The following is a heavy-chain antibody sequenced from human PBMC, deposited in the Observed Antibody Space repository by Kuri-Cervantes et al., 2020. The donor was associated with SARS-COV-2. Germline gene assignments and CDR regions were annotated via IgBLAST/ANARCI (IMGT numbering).Heavy chain of an antibody. CDR2: INHSGST. J-gene: IGHJ5*01. D-gene: IGHD4-23*01. CDR3: ARGGGFFEPSLDS. V-gene: IGHV4-34*01. CDR1: GGSFSGYY. Sequence: SQTLSLTCAVYGGSFSGYYWSWIRQPPGKGLEWIGEINHSGSTNYNPSLKSRVTMSIDTSKNQFSLRVKSVSAADTAVYYCARGGGFFEPSLDSWGHGTRVTVSS.